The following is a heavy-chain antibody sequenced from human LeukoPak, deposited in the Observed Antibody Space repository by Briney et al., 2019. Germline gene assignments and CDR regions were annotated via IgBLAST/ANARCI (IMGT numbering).Heavy chain of an antibody. CDR3: AAGIDSSGWPDWYFDL. Sequence: SETLSLTCTVSGGSISSGGYYWSWIRQPPGKGLEWIGYIYHSGSTYYNPSLKSRVTISVDRSKNQFSLKLSSVTAADTAVYYCAAGIDSSGWPDWYFDLWGRGTLVTVSS. CDR2: IYHSGST. V-gene: IGHV4-30-2*01. CDR1: GGSISSGGYY. J-gene: IGHJ2*01. D-gene: IGHD6-19*01.